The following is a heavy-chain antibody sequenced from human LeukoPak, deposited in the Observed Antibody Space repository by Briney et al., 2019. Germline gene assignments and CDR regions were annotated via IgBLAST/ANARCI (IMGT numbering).Heavy chain of an antibody. D-gene: IGHD1-26*01. J-gene: IGHJ3*02. Sequence: HPGGSLRLSCAASGFTFSSYAMHWVRQAPGKGLEWVAVISYDGSNKYYADSVKGRSTISRDNSKNTLYLQMNSLRAEDTAVYYCAREVGATIGLVHAFDIWGQGTMVTVSS. CDR2: ISYDGSNK. CDR3: AREVGATIGLVHAFDI. CDR1: GFTFSSYA. V-gene: IGHV3-30-3*01.